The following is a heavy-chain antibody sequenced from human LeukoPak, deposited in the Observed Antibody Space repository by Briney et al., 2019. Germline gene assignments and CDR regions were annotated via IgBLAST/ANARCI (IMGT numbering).Heavy chain of an antibody. D-gene: IGHD2-15*01. CDR2: ISSSSSYI. CDR3: ARGGSWSYLDY. Sequence: GGSLRLSCAASGFTFSSYSMNWVRQAPGKGLEWVSSISSSSSYIYYADSVKGRFNISRDNAKNSLYLQMNSLRAEDTAVYYCARGGSWSYLDYWGQGTLVTVSS. CDR1: GFTFSSYS. V-gene: IGHV3-21*01. J-gene: IGHJ4*02.